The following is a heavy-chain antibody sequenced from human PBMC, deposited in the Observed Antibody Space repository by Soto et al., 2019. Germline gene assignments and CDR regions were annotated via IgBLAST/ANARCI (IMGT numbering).Heavy chain of an antibody. CDR1: GYNFKSFD. V-gene: IGHV1-8*02. CDR2: LKPSSGEA. J-gene: IGHJ6*02. Sequence: QVQLVQSGAEVKKPGASVKVSCKASGYNFKSFDINWVRQASGQGLEWMGWLKPSSGEAGYAEKFQGRLTMTSDTSTNTVSLELRRLTSEDTAVYYCVRDNWSSNFDYFGMDVWGHGTTVIVS. CDR3: VRDNWSSNFDYFGMDV. D-gene: IGHD3-3*01.